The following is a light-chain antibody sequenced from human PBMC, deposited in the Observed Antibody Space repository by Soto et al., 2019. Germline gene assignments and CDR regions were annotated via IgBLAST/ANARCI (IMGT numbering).Light chain of an antibody. CDR2: RTS. V-gene: IGKV1-5*03. Sequence: DIQMTQSPSTLSASVGVRVTITCRASQSISDWLAWYQQKPGKAPKLLIYRTSTLESGVPSRFSGSGSGTEFTLTISSLQPDDFATYYCQQFNPYSLTWTFGQGTKVDI. CDR3: QQFNPYSLTWT. CDR1: QSISDW. J-gene: IGKJ1*01.